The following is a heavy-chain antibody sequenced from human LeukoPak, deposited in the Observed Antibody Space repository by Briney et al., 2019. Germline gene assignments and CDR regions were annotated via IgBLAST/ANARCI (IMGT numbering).Heavy chain of an antibody. J-gene: IGHJ5*02. CDR1: GYTFTSYG. CDR3: ARDYYYDSSGYDQVNWFDP. V-gene: IGHV1-18*01. D-gene: IGHD3-22*01. Sequence: ASVKVSCKASGYTFTSYGISWVRQAPGQGLEWMGWISAYNGNTNYAQKLQGRVTMTTDTSTSTAYMELRSLRSDDTAVYYCARDYYYDSSGYDQVNWFDPWGQGTLVTVSS. CDR2: ISAYNGNT.